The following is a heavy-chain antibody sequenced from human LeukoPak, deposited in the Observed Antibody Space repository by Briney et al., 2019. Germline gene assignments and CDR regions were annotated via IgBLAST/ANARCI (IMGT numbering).Heavy chain of an antibody. CDR3: VTYYYGSGSYNGGDYFDY. CDR1: GYTFTGYY. J-gene: IGHJ4*02. Sequence: ASVKVSCKASGYTFTGYYLYWVRQAPGQGVEWMGRINPNSGDSNYAQKFQGRVTMARDTSISTAYMELRRLRSDDTAGYYCVTYYYGSGSYNGGDYFDYRGQGTLVTVSS. CDR2: INPNSGDS. D-gene: IGHD3-10*01. V-gene: IGHV1-2*06.